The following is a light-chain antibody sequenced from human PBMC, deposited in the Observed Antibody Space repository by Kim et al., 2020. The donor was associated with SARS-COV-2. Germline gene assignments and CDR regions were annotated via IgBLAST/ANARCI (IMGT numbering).Light chain of an antibody. Sequence: QLVLTQSPSASASLGASVRLTCTLTGGHSSNAIAWHQQQPKKGPRYLMKLNSDGSHSKGDGIPDRFSGSSSGAERYLTISSLQSEDEADYYCQTWGTGIQVFGGGTQLTVL. CDR1: GGHSSNA. CDR3: QTWGTGIQV. CDR2: LNSDGSH. V-gene: IGLV4-69*01. J-gene: IGLJ3*02.